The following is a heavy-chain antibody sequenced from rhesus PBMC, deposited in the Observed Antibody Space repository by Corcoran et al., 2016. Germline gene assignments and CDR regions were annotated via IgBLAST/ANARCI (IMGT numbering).Heavy chain of an antibody. V-gene: IGHV4-80*01. J-gene: IGHJ2*01. CDR3: ARGPSIVGATRRNWYFDL. CDR2: INGNSGST. D-gene: IGHD1-44*02. Sequence: QVQLQESGPGLVKPSETLSLTCTVSGASLSRYLCHWIRQPPGKGLEWLGEINGNSGSTNYNPSLKSRVTISKDASKNQFSLKLSSVTAADTAVYYCARGPSIVGATRRNWYFDLWGPGTPITISS. CDR1: GASLSRYL.